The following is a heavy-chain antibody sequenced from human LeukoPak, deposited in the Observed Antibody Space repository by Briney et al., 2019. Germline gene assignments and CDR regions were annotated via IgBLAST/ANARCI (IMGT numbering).Heavy chain of an antibody. CDR1: GYTFTGYY. CDR2: INPNSGGT. D-gene: IGHD6-13*01. CDR3: ARDVAAAVGTFDY. J-gene: IGHJ4*02. V-gene: IGHV1-2*02. Sequence: ASVKVSCKASGYTFTGYYMHWVRQAPGQGLEWMGWINPNSGGTNYAQKFQGRVTMTRDTSISTAYMELSRLRSDDTAVYYCARDVAAAVGTFDYWGQGTLVTVSS.